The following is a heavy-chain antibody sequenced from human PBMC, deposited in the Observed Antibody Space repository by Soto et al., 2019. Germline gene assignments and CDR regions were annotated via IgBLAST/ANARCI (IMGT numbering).Heavy chain of an antibody. CDR1: GYTFTGYY. V-gene: IGHV1-2*02. D-gene: IGHD6-13*01. J-gene: IGHJ6*02. Sequence: ASVKVSGKASGYTFTGYYMHWVRQAPGQGLEWMGWINPNSGGTNYAQKFQGRVTMTRDTSISTAYMELSRLRSDDTAVYYCAREEQQLTFYYYYGMDVWGQGTTVTVSS. CDR2: INPNSGGT. CDR3: AREEQQLTFYYYYGMDV.